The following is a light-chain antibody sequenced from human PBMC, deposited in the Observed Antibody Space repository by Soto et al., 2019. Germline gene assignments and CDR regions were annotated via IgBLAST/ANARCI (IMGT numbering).Light chain of an antibody. Sequence: EFVLTQSPGTLSLSPGEGATLSCRASQSLTNSFIAWYQQKPGQAPRLLIYDTSIMASGIPDRFSGSGSGTDFTLTISRLEPEDFAVFYCQQYGTSEIIFGQGTRLEIK. CDR3: QQYGTSEII. CDR2: DTS. CDR1: QSLTNSF. J-gene: IGKJ5*01. V-gene: IGKV3-20*01.